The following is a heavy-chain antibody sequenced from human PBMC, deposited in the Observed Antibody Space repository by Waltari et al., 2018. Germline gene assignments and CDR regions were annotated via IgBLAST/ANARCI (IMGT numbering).Heavy chain of an antibody. D-gene: IGHD2-15*01. CDR1: GASVTRYY. CDR3: ARQATSWSGFDY. J-gene: IGHJ4*02. CDR2: IHSDGST. V-gene: IGHV4-4*07. Sequence: QVQLQESGPGLVRPSETLSLTCTVSGASVTRYYWSWVRQSAGTGPEWIGRIHSDGSTHYSPSLKSRVTISLDTSKNEFSLRLSSVTAADTAVYYCARQATSWSGFDYWGPGIQVTVSS.